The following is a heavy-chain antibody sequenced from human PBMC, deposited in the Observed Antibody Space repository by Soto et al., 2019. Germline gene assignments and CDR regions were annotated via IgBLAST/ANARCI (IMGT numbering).Heavy chain of an antibody. CDR2: IYYSGST. V-gene: IGHV4-59*01. Sequence: CSWIRQPPGKGLEWIGYIYYSGSTNYNSSLKSRVTISVDTSKKQFSLKLSSVTAADTAVYYCARDYDSSGYENWGQGTLVTVSS. J-gene: IGHJ4*02. D-gene: IGHD3-22*01. CDR3: ARDYDSSGYEN.